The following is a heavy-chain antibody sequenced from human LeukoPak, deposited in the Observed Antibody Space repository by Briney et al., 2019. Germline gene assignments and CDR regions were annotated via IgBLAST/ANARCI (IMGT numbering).Heavy chain of an antibody. Sequence: GGSLRLSCAVSGFTVSTNYMSWVRQTPGKGLEWVSVIYSGGSTYYADSVKGRFAISRDNSKNTLYLQMNSLRAEDTAVYYCASRATVTTDRFWFDPWGQGTLVTVSS. CDR3: ASRATVTTDRFWFDP. CDR2: IYSGGST. CDR1: GFTVSTNY. V-gene: IGHV3-53*01. D-gene: IGHD4-11*01. J-gene: IGHJ5*02.